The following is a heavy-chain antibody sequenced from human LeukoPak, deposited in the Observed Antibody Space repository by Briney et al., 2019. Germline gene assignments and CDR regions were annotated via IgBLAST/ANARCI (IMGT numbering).Heavy chain of an antibody. CDR2: ISAYNGNT. CDR1: GYTFTGYY. J-gene: IGHJ5*02. Sequence: ASVKVSCKASGYTFTGYYMHWVRQAPGQGLEWMGWISAYNGNTNYAQKLQGRVTMTTDTSTSTAYMELRSLRSDDTAVYYCARVPAARLNWFDPWGQGTLVTVSS. CDR3: ARVPAARLNWFDP. V-gene: IGHV1-18*04. D-gene: IGHD2-15*01.